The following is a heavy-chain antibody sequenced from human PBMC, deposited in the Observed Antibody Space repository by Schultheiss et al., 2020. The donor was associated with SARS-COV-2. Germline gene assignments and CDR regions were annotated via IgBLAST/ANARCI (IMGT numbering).Heavy chain of an antibody. CDR3: ARIPGFSSGDPGGMDV. J-gene: IGHJ6*02. CDR2: IDWEDDK. CDR1: GFSLNSSAVS. D-gene: IGHD6-25*01. Sequence: SGPTLVKPTQTLTLTCTLSGFSLNSSAVSVAWVRQPPGKALEWLAVIDWEDDKYYSTSMKTRLTISKDTSKNQVVLTMTNMDPVDTATYYCARIPGFSSGDPGGMDVWGQGTTVTVSS. V-gene: IGHV2-70*18.